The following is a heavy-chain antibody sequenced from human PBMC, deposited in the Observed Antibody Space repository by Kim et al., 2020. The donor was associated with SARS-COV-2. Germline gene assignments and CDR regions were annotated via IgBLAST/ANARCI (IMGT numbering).Heavy chain of an antibody. CDR1: GYTFTSYA. Sequence: ASVKVSCKASGYTFTSYAMHWVRQAPGQRLEWMGWINAGNGNTKYSQKFQGRVTITRDTSASTAYMELSSLRSEDTAVYYCARGGDTRVLYYYYGMDVWGQGTTVTVSS. CDR3: ARGGDTRVLYYYYGMDV. V-gene: IGHV1-3*01. D-gene: IGHD3-16*01. J-gene: IGHJ6*02. CDR2: INAGNGNT.